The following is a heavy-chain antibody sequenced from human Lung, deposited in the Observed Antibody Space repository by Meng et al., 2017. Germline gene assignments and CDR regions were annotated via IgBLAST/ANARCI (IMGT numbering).Heavy chain of an antibody. CDR1: GFSFSSYA. Sequence: VQLVESGGGLGQPGGSLRLSCAASGFSFSSYAMSWVRHAPGKGLEWVSALSGGGFTTYYADSVKGRFAISRHNSKNTLYLQMNSLRAEDMAVYYCASGLDLFDYWGQGTWSPSPQ. CDR3: ASGLDLFDY. V-gene: IGHV3-23*04. J-gene: IGHJ4*02. CDR2: LSGGGFTT. D-gene: IGHD6-19*01.